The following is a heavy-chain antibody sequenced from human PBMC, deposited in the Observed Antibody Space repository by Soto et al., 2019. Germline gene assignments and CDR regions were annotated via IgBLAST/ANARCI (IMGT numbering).Heavy chain of an antibody. Sequence: PGGSLRLSCAASGFTFSSYGMHWVRQAPGKGLEWVAVIWYDGSNKYYADSVKGRFTISRDNSKNTLYLQMNSLRAEDAAVYYCARDGYDFWSAWYYYYGMDVWGQGTTVTVSS. V-gene: IGHV3-33*01. D-gene: IGHD3-3*01. J-gene: IGHJ6*02. CDR1: GFTFSSYG. CDR2: IWYDGSNK. CDR3: ARDGYDFWSAWYYYYGMDV.